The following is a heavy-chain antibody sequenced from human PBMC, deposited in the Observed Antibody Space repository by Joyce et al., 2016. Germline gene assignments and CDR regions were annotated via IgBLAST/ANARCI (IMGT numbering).Heavy chain of an antibody. CDR3: ARSEDYGSGSYYDN. Sequence: QVQLVESGGGVVQPGRSRRLSCTGSGFTFSSYGMHWVRQAPGGGLEWVAVIMFDGSNKYYGDSVKGRFTISRDNSKNMLFLQLNSLRAEETAMYYCARSEDYGSGSYYDNWGQGTLVTVSS. D-gene: IGHD3-10*01. CDR2: IMFDGSNK. J-gene: IGHJ4*02. V-gene: IGHV3-33*01. CDR1: GFTFSSYG.